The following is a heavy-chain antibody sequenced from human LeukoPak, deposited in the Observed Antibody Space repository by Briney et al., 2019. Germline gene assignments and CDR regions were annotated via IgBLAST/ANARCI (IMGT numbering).Heavy chain of an antibody. D-gene: IGHD3-22*01. CDR1: GFTFSNYA. Sequence: PGESLRLSCAASGFTFSNYAILWVRQAPGKGLEWVAVISYDGSSKNFADSVKGRFTISRDNSKNTLYLQMNGLRVEDTAVYYCVVWGEDRSGHRFDFWGQGTLVTVSS. CDR2: ISYDGSSK. J-gene: IGHJ4*02. CDR3: VVWGEDRSGHRFDF. V-gene: IGHV3-30-3*01.